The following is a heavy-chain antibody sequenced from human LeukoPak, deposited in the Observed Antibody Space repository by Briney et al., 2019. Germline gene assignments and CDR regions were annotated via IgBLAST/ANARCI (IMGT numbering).Heavy chain of an antibody. CDR2: IGTAGDT. CDR1: GFTFSSYD. CDR3: ARASVAGDFDY. V-gene: IGHV3-13*01. J-gene: IGHJ4*02. Sequence: PGGSLRLSCAASGFTFSSYDMHWVRQATGKGLEWVSAIGTAGDTYYPGSVKGRFTISRENAKNSLYLQMNSLRAGDTAVYYCARASVAGDFDYWGQGTLVTVSS. D-gene: IGHD6-19*01.